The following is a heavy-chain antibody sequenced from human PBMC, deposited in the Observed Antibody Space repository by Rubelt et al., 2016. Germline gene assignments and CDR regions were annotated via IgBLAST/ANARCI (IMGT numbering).Heavy chain of an antibody. V-gene: IGHV4-39*07. CDR1: GGSISSGSYY. Sequence: QLQLQESGPGLVKPSETLSLTCTVSGGSISSGSYYWGWIRQPPGKGLEWIGSFYYTGSTYYNPSLKSRVTISVDTSKNQFSLKLSSVTAADTAVYYCARDQGYSSRWYSGPPDDYWGRGTLVTVSS. J-gene: IGHJ4*02. CDR3: ARDQGYSSRWYSGPPDDY. D-gene: IGHD6-19*01. CDR2: FYYTGST.